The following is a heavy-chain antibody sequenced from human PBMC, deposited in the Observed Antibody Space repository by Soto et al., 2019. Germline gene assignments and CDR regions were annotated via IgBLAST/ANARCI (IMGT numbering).Heavy chain of an antibody. D-gene: IGHD6-13*01. V-gene: IGHV4-59*04. CDR1: GGSISSNY. CDR3: VRVAGSASWYETDS. J-gene: IGHJ4*02. Sequence: PSETLSLTCTVSGGSISSNYWTWIRQPPGKGLEWLGTTYYGASSYYNPSLRSRITILLDASTNQLSLKLSSVTAADTAVYFCVRVAGSASWYETDSWGQGILVTVSS. CDR2: TYYGASS.